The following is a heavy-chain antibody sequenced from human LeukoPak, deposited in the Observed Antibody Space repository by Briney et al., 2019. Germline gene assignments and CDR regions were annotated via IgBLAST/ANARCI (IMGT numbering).Heavy chain of an antibody. CDR3: ATTRGVTAMDYYYYGMDV. V-gene: IGHV1-18*01. Sequence: GASVKVSCKASGYTFTSYGISWVRQAPGQGLEWMEWISAYNGNTNYAQKLQGRVTMTTDTSTSTAYMELRSLRSDDTAVYYCATTRGVTAMDYYYYGMDVWGQGTTVTVSS. J-gene: IGHJ6*02. D-gene: IGHD2-21*02. CDR1: GYTFTSYG. CDR2: ISAYNGNT.